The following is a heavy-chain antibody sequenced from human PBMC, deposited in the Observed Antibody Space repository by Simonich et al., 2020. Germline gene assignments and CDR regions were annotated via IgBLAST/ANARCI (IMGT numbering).Heavy chain of an antibody. CDR1: GYTFTGYY. CDR3: ARDTFLGYCSSTSCYDAFDI. J-gene: IGHJ3*02. CDR2: TNPKRVGT. D-gene: IGHD2-2*01. Sequence: QVQLVQSGAEVKKPGASVKVSCKASGYTFTGYYMHWVRQAPGQGLDVRGRTNPKRVGTKLAQKLHGRVTMTRDTSISTAYMELSRLRSDDTAVYYCARDTFLGYCSSTSCYDAFDIWGQGTMVTVSS. V-gene: IGHV1-2*06.